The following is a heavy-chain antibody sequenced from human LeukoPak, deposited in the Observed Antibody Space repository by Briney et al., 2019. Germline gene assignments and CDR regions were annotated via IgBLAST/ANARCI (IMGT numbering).Heavy chain of an antibody. V-gene: IGHV4-38-2*02. CDR2: IYHSGST. CDR1: GYSISSGYY. J-gene: IGHJ4*02. Sequence: SETLSLTCTVSGYSISSGYYWGWIRQPPGKGLEWIGSIYHSGSTYYNPSLKSRVTISVDTSKNQFSLKLSSVTAADTAVYYCARGKRPPMDYWGQGTLVTVSS. CDR3: ARGKRPPMDY.